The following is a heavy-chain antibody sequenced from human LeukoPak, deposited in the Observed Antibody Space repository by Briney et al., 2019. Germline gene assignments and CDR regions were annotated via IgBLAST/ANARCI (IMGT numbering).Heavy chain of an antibody. CDR2: IYHSGST. V-gene: IGHV4-38-2*01. Sequence: PETLSLTCAVSGYSINSGYCWGWIRQPPGKGLEWIGSIYHSGSTYYNPSLKSRVTISVDTSNNQFSLKLSSVTAADTAVYYCARVATTTSPPQRPFDYWGQGTLVTVSS. J-gene: IGHJ4*02. CDR3: ARVATTTSPPQRPFDY. D-gene: IGHD5-12*01. CDR1: GYSINSGYC.